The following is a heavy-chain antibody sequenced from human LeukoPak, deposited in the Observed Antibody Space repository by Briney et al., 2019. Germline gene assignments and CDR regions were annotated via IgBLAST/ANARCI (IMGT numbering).Heavy chain of an antibody. CDR3: ATSTPSDWYPFDY. V-gene: IGHV6-1*01. CDR1: GDSVSSNTAA. CDR2: TYYRSKWYY. Sequence: SQTLSLTCVISGDSVSSNTAAWNWIRQSPSRGLEWLGRTYYRSKWYYDYAVSLKSRITIYPDTSKNQFSLQLNSVTPEGTAVYYCATSTPSDWYPFDYWGQGTLVTVSS. D-gene: IGHD6-19*01. J-gene: IGHJ4*02.